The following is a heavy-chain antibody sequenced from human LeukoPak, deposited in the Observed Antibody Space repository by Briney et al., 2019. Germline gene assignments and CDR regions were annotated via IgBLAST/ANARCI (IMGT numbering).Heavy chain of an antibody. CDR2: ISNSGTT. J-gene: IGHJ3*01. CDR3: ARDVVVTSSPDAFDF. V-gene: IGHV4-31*03. Sequence: PSQTLSLTCTVSGASVTSGGYFWTWIRQHPGKGLEWIGYISNSGTTAYNPSFKSRLFISLDTSKNQFSLRLSSVTAADTAVYYCARDVVVTSSPDAFDFWGQGTMVTVPS. CDR1: GASVTSGGYF. D-gene: IGHD2-21*02.